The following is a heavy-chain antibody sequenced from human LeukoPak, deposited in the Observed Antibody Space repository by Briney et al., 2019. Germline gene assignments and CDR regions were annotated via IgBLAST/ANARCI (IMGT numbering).Heavy chain of an antibody. CDR3: AKEDDVVVPAAVAFDY. D-gene: IGHD2-2*01. J-gene: IGHJ4*02. V-gene: IGHV3-23*01. CDR2: ISGSGGST. CDR1: GFIFSSYS. Sequence: GGSLRLSCAASGFIFSSYSMNWVRQAPGKGLEWVSAISGSGGSTYYADSVKGRFTISRDNSKNTLYLQMNSLRAEDTAVYYCAKEDDVVVPAAVAFDYWGQGTLVTVSS.